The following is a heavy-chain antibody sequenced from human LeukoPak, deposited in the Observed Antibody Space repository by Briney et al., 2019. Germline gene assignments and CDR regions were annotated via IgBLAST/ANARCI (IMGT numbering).Heavy chain of an antibody. V-gene: IGHV1-18*01. CDR3: ARDSSEFRSLIPH. J-gene: IGHJ1*01. Sequence: ASVKVSCKASGYTFFSYGISWVRQAPGQGLEWMGWISAYNGDTNYTQKFQGKVTMTTDTSTNTAYMELRSLRSDDTAVYYCARDSSEFRSLIPHWGQGTLVTVSS. CDR2: ISAYNGDT. CDR1: GYTFFSYG. D-gene: IGHD2-21*01.